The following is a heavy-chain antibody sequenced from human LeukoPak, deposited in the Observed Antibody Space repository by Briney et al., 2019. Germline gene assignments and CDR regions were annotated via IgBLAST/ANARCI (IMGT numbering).Heavy chain of an antibody. Sequence: GGSLRLSCAASGFSFKSYAISWVRQAPGRGLGWVSAISASGDVTFYADSLRGRFTISRDNSKSTLYLQMNGLRAEDTAIFYCAKSLFTSATGTGRAFHIWGQGTRVTVSS. CDR1: GFSFKSYA. D-gene: IGHD1-1*01. CDR2: ISASGDVT. J-gene: IGHJ3*02. V-gene: IGHV3-23*01. CDR3: AKSLFTSATGTGRAFHI.